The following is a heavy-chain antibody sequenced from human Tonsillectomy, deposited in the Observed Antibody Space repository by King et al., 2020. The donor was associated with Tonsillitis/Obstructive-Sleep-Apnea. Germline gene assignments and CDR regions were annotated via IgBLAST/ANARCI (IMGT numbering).Heavy chain of an antibody. CDR1: GYNFTTYW. CDR2: IDPSDSYN. CDR3: ARPASSYGWGHTWFDP. D-gene: IGHD3-10*01. V-gene: IGHV5-10-1*01. J-gene: IGHJ5*02. Sequence: KGTGYNFTTYWISWVRQMPGKGLEWMGRIDPSDSYNNYSPSFQGHVTIAADKSISTAYLQGRSLKASDTAMYYCARPASSYGWGHTWFDPWGQGTLVPVSS.